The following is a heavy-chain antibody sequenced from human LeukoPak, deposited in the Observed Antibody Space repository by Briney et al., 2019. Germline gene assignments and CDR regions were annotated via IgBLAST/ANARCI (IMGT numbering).Heavy chain of an antibody. CDR1: GGSISSSSYY. CDR2: IYYSGST. D-gene: IGHD6-13*01. V-gene: IGHV4-61*01. J-gene: IGHJ4*02. Sequence: SETLSLTCTVSGGSISSSSYYWSWIRQPPGRGLEWIGYIYYSGSTNYNPSLKSRVTISVDTSKNQFSLKLSSVTAADTAVYYCARGGRGEAAGFDYWGQGTLVTVSS. CDR3: ARGGRGEAAGFDY.